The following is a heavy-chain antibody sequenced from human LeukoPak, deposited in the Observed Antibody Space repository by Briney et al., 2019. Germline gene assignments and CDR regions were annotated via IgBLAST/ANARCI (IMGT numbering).Heavy chain of an antibody. Sequence: GESLKISCKGSGYSFTSYWIGWVRQMPGKGLEWMGIIYPGDSDTRYSPSFQGQVTISADKSISTAYLQWSSLKASDTAMYYCARHGYGDYEEYYYYYGMDVWGQGTTVTVSS. V-gene: IGHV5-51*01. CDR1: GYSFTSYW. CDR2: IYPGDSDT. J-gene: IGHJ6*02. D-gene: IGHD4-17*01. CDR3: ARHGYGDYEEYYYYYGMDV.